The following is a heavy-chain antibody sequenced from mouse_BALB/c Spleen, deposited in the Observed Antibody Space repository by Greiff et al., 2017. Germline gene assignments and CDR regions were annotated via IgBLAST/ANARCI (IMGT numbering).Heavy chain of an antibody. CDR2: ISSGGSYT. CDR3: ARGDYGLYWYFDV. CDR1: GFTFSSYA. V-gene: IGHV5-9-4*01. Sequence: VQLKESGGGLVKPGGSLKLSCAASGFTFSSYAMSWVRQSPEKRLEWVAEISSGGSYTYYPDTVTGRFTISRDNAKNTLYLEMSSLRSEDTAMYYCARGDYGLYWYFDVWGAGTTVTVSS. J-gene: IGHJ1*01. D-gene: IGHD2-4*01.